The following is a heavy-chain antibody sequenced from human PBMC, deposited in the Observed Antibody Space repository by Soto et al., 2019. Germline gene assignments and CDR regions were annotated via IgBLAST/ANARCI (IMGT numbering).Heavy chain of an antibody. D-gene: IGHD6-13*01. V-gene: IGHV3-21*04. Sequence: LRLSCAAPGFTFSSYSMNWVRQAPGKGLEWVSSISSSSSNIYYADSVKGRFTISRDNSKNTLYLQMNSLRAEDTAVYYCAPPPWAAADYFDYWGQGTLVTVSS. CDR2: ISSSSSNI. J-gene: IGHJ4*02. CDR1: GFTFSSYS. CDR3: APPPWAAADYFDY.